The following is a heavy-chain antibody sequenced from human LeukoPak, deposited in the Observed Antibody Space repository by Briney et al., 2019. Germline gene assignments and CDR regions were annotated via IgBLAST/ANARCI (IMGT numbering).Heavy chain of an antibody. CDR3: AKDSPQWLVAYFDY. J-gene: IGHJ4*02. D-gene: IGHD6-19*01. V-gene: IGHV3-11*01. Sequence: GGSLRLSCTTSGFIFSDYYMSWIRQAPGKGLEWVSYISSSGSIIYYADSVKGRFTISRDNSKNTLYLQMNSLRAEDTAVYYCAKDSPQWLVAYFDYWGQGTLVTVSS. CDR1: GFIFSDYY. CDR2: ISSSGSII.